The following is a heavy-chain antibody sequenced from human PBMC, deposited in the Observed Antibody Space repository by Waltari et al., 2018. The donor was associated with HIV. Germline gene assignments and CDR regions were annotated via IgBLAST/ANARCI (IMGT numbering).Heavy chain of an antibody. D-gene: IGHD5-18*01. CDR1: GYPTSSHYY. Sequence: QVQLHESGPGMVKSSETLSLTCAVSGYPTSSHYYWGWIRQPPGKGLEWIGSASRSGSTYYSPSLKSRVTISLDTSKNQFSLKLNSVAAADTAVYYCGSGSRRGHSHGIDYWGQGTLVTVSS. CDR2: ASRSGST. V-gene: IGHV4-38-2*01. J-gene: IGHJ4*02. CDR3: GSGSRRGHSHGIDY.